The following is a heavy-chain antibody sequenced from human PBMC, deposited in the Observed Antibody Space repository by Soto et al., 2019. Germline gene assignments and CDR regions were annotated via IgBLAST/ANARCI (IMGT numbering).Heavy chain of an antibody. D-gene: IGHD1-20*01. CDR2: FVRDGTEQ. CDR1: GSTLGNKA. J-gene: IGHJ4*02. CDR3: ARDDVYPDNGFDY. V-gene: IGHV3-33*01. Sequence: QVQLVGSGGGVAQLGGSLNLLGAAFGSTLGNKAMHWAGQAPGKGLEWLAVFVRDGTEQHYADSVKDRFTISRDNSKNTLYLQMNSLRVDDTGVYYCARDDVYPDNGFDYWGQGTLLTVSS.